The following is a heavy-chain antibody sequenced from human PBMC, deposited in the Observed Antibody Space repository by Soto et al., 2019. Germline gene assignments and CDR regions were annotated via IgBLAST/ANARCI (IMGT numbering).Heavy chain of an antibody. D-gene: IGHD6-19*01. V-gene: IGHV3-7*01. CDR3: AKALRGIAVAGTADY. CDR1: GFTFSNYY. Sequence: GGSLRLSCAASGFTFSNYYMMWVRQAPGKGLEWVANIKPDGSNKYYADSVKGRFTISRDNSKNTLYLQMNSLRAEDTAVYYCAKALRGIAVAGTADYWGQGTLVTVSS. CDR2: IKPDGSNK. J-gene: IGHJ4*02.